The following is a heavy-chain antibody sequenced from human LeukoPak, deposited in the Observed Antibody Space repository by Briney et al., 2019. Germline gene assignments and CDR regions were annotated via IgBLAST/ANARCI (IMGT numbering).Heavy chain of an antibody. Sequence: PSQTLSLTCTVSGGSISSGSYYWSWIRQPAGKGLEWIGRIYTSGSTNYNPSLKSRVTISVDTSKNQFSLKLSSVTAADTAVYYCAREGQYPFWSGYYYGMDVWGQGTTVTVSS. J-gene: IGHJ6*02. CDR3: AREGQYPFWSGYYYGMDV. V-gene: IGHV4-61*02. CDR1: GGSISSGSYY. D-gene: IGHD3-3*01. CDR2: IYTSGST.